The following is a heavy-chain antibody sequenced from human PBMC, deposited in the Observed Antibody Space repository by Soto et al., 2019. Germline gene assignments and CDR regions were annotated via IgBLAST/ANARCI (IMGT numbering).Heavy chain of an antibody. CDR1: GGSFSGYY. CDR3: EREAPAILTVHRCVWYFEL. D-gene: IGHD3-9*01. CDR2: INDRGSI. Sequence: QVQLQQWGAGPLRPLETLSLTCGVSGGSFSGYYWAWLRQSPGKGLEWIGEINDRGSINYNPSLKSPISISVDKSKNPYSLTLRSVTAADTAVSYWEREAPAILTVHRCVWYFELWGRGTLLTVSS. V-gene: IGHV4-34*01. J-gene: IGHJ2*01.